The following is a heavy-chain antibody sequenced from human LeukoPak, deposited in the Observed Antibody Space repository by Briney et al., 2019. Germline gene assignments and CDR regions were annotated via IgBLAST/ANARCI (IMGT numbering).Heavy chain of an antibody. CDR3: ASGTRRIQLWFPDAFDI. D-gene: IGHD5-18*01. Sequence: SSETLSLTCAVYGDPFTTYYWTWIRQSPEKGLEWIGEINHSGRTSYNPSLKSRVTISVDTSKKQFSLRLNSVTTADTAVYYCASGTRRIQLWFPDAFDIWGQGTMVTVSS. J-gene: IGHJ3*02. CDR1: GDPFTTYY. V-gene: IGHV4-34*01. CDR2: INHSGRT.